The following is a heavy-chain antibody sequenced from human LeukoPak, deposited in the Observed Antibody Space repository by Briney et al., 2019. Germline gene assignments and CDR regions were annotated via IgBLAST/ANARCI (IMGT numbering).Heavy chain of an antibody. V-gene: IGHV3-13*01. CDR3: ARVLDDAFDI. CDR2: IGTAGDT. Sequence: GGSLRLSCAASGFTFSGYSMNWVRQATGKGLEWVSAIGTAGDTYYPGSVKGRFTISRENAKNSLYLQMNSLRAGDTAVYYCARVLDDAFDIWGQGTMVTVSS. J-gene: IGHJ3*02. CDR1: GFTFSGYS.